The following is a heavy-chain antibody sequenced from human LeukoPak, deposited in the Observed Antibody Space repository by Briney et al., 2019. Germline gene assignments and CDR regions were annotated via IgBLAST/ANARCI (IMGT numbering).Heavy chain of an antibody. CDR3: ASRVDTDLDY. V-gene: IGHV1-2*06. J-gene: IGHJ4*02. CDR1: GYTFTSYD. Sequence: ASVKVSCKASGYTFTSYDINWVRQATGQGLEWMGRINPNSGGTNYAQKFQGRVTMTRDTSVSTAYMELIGLTSDDTAIYYCASRVDTDLDYWGQGTLVTVSS. CDR2: INPNSGGT. D-gene: IGHD5-18*01.